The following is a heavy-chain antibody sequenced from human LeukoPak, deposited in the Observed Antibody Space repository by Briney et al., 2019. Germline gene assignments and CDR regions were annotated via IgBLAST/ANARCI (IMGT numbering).Heavy chain of an antibody. V-gene: IGHV4-39*07. D-gene: IGHD6-19*01. CDR3: ARVVGSSGWYYFDY. J-gene: IGHJ4*02. CDR2: IYYSGST. CDR1: SGSISSSSYY. Sequence: SETLSLTCTVSSGSISSSSYYWGWIRQPPGKGLEWIGSIYYSGSTYYNPSLKSRVTISVDTSKNQFSLKLSSVTAADTAVYYCARVVGSSGWYYFDYWGQGTLVTVSS.